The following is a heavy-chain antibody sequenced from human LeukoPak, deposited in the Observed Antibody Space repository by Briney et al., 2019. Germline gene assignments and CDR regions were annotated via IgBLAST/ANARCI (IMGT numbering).Heavy chain of an antibody. CDR3: AKNFGDGLPFYDY. CDR2: ISGGGGHT. J-gene: IGHJ4*02. CDR1: GFTFSNYA. V-gene: IGHV3-23*01. D-gene: IGHD4-17*01. Sequence: GGSLRLSCVASGFTFSNYAMTWVRQAPGKGLECFSAISGGGGHTYHTDSVKGRFTVSRDNSRNSLYLQMNSLRAEDTAVYYCAKNFGDGLPFYDYWGQGTLVTVSS.